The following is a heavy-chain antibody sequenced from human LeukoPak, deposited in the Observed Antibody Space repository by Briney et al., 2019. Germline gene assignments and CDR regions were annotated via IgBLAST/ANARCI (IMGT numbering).Heavy chain of an antibody. J-gene: IGHJ4*02. Sequence: GGSLRLSCAASGFTFSSYAMSWVRQAPGKGLEWVSGSGGSSGSTFDADSVKGRFTISRDFSKNTLYLQMNSLRAEDTAVYYCARERRYTNSWYSFDCWGQGTLVTVSS. CDR1: GFTFSSYA. D-gene: IGHD6-13*01. CDR3: ARERRYTNSWYSFDC. CDR2: SGGSSGST. V-gene: IGHV3-23*01.